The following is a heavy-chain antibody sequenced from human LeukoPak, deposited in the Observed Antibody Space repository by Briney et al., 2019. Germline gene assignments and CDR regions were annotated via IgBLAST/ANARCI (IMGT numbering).Heavy chain of an antibody. D-gene: IGHD3-10*01. CDR2: ISSSGSTI. Sequence: PGGSLRLSCAASGFTFSSYEMNWVRQAPGKGLEWVSYISSSGSTIYYADSVKGRFTISRDNSKNTLYLQMNSLRAEDTAVYYCAKDSSPYYYGSGSYSDYWGQGTLVTVSS. V-gene: IGHV3-48*03. CDR3: AKDSSPYYYGSGSYSDY. CDR1: GFTFSSYE. J-gene: IGHJ4*02.